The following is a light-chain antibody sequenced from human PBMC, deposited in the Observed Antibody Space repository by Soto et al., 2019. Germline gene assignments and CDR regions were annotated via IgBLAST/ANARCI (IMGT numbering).Light chain of an antibody. CDR2: RAS. CDR3: QQYNSYPYT. CDR1: QSINNW. V-gene: IGKV1-5*03. Sequence: DIQMTQSPSTLSASXXXXVTITCRASQSINNWLAWYQQKRGKAPKFLIYRASSLESGVPSRFSGSRSGTDFTLTINNVQPDDFATYYCQQYNSYPYTFGQGTKLEIK. J-gene: IGKJ2*01.